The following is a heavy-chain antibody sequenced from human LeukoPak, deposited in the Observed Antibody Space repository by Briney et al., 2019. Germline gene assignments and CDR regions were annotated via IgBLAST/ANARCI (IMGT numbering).Heavy chain of an antibody. D-gene: IGHD2-8*01. Sequence: SVKVSCKASGGTFSSYAISWVRQAPGQGLEWIGWIVVGSGNTNYAQKFQERVTITRDMSTSTAYMELSSLRSEDTAVYYCAAGPHSPNGVWGYWGQGTLVTVSS. CDR3: AAGPHSPNGVWGY. J-gene: IGHJ4*02. V-gene: IGHV1-58*02. CDR1: GGTFSSYA. CDR2: IVVGSGNT.